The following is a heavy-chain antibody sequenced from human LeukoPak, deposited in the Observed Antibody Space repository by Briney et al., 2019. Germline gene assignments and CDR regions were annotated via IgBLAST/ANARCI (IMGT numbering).Heavy chain of an antibody. J-gene: IGHJ4*02. CDR3: AKAGASSGYYARHFDY. CDR2: ISGGGGNT. Sequence: GGSLRLSCAASGFTVSSNYLSWVRQAPGKGLERVSAISGGGGNTYYADSVKGRFTISRDNSENTLYLQMSSLRAEDTAVYYCAKAGASSGYYARHFDYWGQGTLVTVSS. V-gene: IGHV3-23*01. D-gene: IGHD3-22*01. CDR1: GFTVSSNY.